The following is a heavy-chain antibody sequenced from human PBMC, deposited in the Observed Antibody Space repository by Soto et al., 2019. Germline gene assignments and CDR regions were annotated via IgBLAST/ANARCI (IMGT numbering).Heavy chain of an antibody. CDR2: IIPFHGVT. D-gene: IGHD3-10*01. CDR1: GGTFSPYT. J-gene: IGHJ4*02. Sequence: QVQLVQSGAEVKKPGSSVKVSCKASGGTFSPYTINWVRQAPGQGLEWMGRIIPFHGVTNYAQKFQARVTITADKSTSTDYKELSGLRFEDTAMYYCTRDWEITVSTWSFGGFWGRGTLVTVSS. V-gene: IGHV1-69*08. CDR3: TRDWEITVSTWSFGGF.